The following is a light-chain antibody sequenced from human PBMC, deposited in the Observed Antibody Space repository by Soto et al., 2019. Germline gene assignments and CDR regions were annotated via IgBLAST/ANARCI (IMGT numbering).Light chain of an antibody. J-gene: IGKJ1*01. Sequence: DVQITQTPSILSAWFVDIVTITCRASQSISGYLNWYQKKSGQAPRLLMYAASSLQSGVPSRFSGSGSGTDFTLTISSLQPEDSATYYCQQSDSMPWTFGQGTKVDIK. CDR2: AAS. V-gene: IGKV1-39*01. CDR1: QSISGY. CDR3: QQSDSMPWT.